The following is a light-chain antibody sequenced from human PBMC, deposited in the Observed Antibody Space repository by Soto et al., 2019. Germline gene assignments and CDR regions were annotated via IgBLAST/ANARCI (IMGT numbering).Light chain of an antibody. V-gene: IGLV2-23*02. Sequence: QSVLTQPASVSGSPGQSITISCTGTSSDVGNYNLVSWYQQHPGKAPKLMIYEVSKRPSGVSDRFSGSKSGNTASLTISGLQAEDEADYYCSSYADSSTPHVIFGGGTKLTVL. J-gene: IGLJ2*01. CDR3: SSYADSSTPHVI. CDR1: SSDVGNYNL. CDR2: EVS.